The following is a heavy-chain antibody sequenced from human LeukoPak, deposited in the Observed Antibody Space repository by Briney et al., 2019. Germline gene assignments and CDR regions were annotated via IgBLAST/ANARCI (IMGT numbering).Heavy chain of an antibody. J-gene: IGHJ4*02. Sequence: SETLSLTCTVSGGSINTYYWSWIRQPPGKGLEWIGFVYYSGRTSYNPSLKSRVTISVDTSKSQFSLKLSSVTAADTAVYYCALGRAFDYWGQGTLVTVSS. CDR2: VYYSGRT. V-gene: IGHV4-59*08. CDR3: ALGRAFDY. D-gene: IGHD7-27*01. CDR1: GGSINTYY.